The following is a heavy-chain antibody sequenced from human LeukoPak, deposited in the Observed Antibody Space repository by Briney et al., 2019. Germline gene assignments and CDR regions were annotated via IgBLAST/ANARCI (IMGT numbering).Heavy chain of an antibody. CDR1: GDSISSGSYY. J-gene: IGHJ4*02. CDR2: INDSAST. V-gene: IGHV4-39*01. CDR3: ARLGTAEFVS. Sequence: SESLSLTCTASGDSISSGSYYWGWLRQPPGKGLGWLGSINDSASTDYNPSLKSRVTISVDTSKNQFSLKVSSVTDADTAVYYCARLGTAEFVSWGEGILVTVSS. D-gene: IGHD1-1*01.